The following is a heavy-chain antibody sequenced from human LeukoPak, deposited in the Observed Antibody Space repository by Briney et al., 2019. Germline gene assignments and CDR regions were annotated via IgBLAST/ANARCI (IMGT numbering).Heavy chain of an antibody. D-gene: IGHD1-1*01. V-gene: IGHV4-59*01. J-gene: IGHJ5*02. CDR1: GGSISSYY. CDR2: IYYSGST. Sequence: SETLSLTCTVSGGSISSYYWSWIRQPPGKGLEWIGYIYYSGSTNYNPSLKSRVTISVDTSKNQFSLKLSSVTAADTAVYYCARGQESVTGHHWFDPWGQGTLVTVSS. CDR3: ARGQESVTGHHWFDP.